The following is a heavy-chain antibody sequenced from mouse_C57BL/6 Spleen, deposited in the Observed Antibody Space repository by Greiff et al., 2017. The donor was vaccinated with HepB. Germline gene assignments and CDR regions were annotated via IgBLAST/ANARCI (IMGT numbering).Heavy chain of an antibody. J-gene: IGHJ2*01. Sequence: DVKLVESGGGLVKPGGSLKLSCAASGFTFSSYAMSWVRQTPEKRLEWVATISDGGSYTYYPDNVKGRFTISRDNAKNNLYLQMSHLKSEDTAMYYCARLTGTSYFDYWGQGTTLTVSS. V-gene: IGHV5-4*03. D-gene: IGHD4-1*01. CDR1: GFTFSSYA. CDR2: ISDGGSYT. CDR3: ARLTGTSYFDY.